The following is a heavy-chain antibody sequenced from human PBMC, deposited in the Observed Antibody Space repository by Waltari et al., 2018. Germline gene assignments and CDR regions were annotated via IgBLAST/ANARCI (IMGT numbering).Heavy chain of an antibody. D-gene: IGHD5-18*01. CDR2: IYPGDSST. J-gene: IGHJ4*02. V-gene: IGHV5-51*01. CDR3: ARQNIHSYGYGYFDS. Sequence: EVQLVQSGIEVKKPGEPLKISCKGSTYDFAKYWIGWVRQMPGKGLEWMGVIYPGDSSTKYSPSFQGQVTISADTSIYTTYLEWSSRKASDTAIYYCARQNIHSYGYGYFDSWGQGTLVTVSS. CDR1: TYDFAKYW.